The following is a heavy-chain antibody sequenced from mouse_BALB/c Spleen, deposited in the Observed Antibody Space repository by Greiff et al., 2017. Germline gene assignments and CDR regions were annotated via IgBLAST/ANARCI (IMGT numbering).Heavy chain of an antibody. CDR2: IRNKANGYTT. CDR3: ARDTDYVAMDY. V-gene: IGHV7-3*02. J-gene: IGHJ4*01. Sequence: EVQLVESGGGLVQPGGSLRLSCATSGFTFTDYYMSWVRQPPGKALEWLGFIRNKANGYTTEYSASVKGRFTISRDNSQSILYLQMNTLRAEDSATYYCARDTDYVAMDYWGQGTSVTVSS. CDR1: GFTFTDYY.